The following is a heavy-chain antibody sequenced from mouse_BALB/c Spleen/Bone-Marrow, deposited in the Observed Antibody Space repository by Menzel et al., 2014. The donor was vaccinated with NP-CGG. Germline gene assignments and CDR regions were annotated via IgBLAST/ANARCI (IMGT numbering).Heavy chain of an antibody. Sequence: SGAELAKPGASLKMSRKASGYTFTSYWMHWVKQRPGQGLEWIGYINPSTDYTEYNQKFKDKATLTADKSSSTAFMQLSSLTSEDSAVYYCARRAYGGSYGFAYWGQGTLVTVSA. D-gene: IGHD1-1*01. CDR3: ARRAYGGSYGFAY. CDR2: INPSTDYT. J-gene: IGHJ3*01. CDR1: GYTFTSYW. V-gene: IGHV1-7*01.